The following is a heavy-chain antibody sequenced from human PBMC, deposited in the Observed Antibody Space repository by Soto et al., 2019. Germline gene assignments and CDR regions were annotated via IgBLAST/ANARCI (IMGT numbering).Heavy chain of an antibody. CDR2: ASYDGSYK. J-gene: IGHJ4*02. CDR1: GFTFSSFG. CDR3: AKDRSVVATTPDFDY. Sequence: QVQLVESGGGVVQPGRSLRLSCAASGFTFSSFGMHWVRQAPGKGLEWVAVASYDGSYKYYADSVKGRFTISRDNSTNTLYLQMNSLRAEDTAVYYCAKDRSVVATTPDFDYWGQGTLGTVSS. D-gene: IGHD5-12*01. V-gene: IGHV3-30*18.